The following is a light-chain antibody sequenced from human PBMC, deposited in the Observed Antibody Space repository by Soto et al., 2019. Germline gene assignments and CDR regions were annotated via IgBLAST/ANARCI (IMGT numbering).Light chain of an antibody. Sequence: DIQMTQSPSSLSASVGDRVTITCRASQSISTYLNWYQQKPGKAPKLLIYAASSLQSGVPSRFSGSGSGTDFTLTISSLQPEDFATYYCQQSYSIPGTFGPGTKVDIK. CDR1: QSISTY. J-gene: IGKJ3*01. CDR2: AAS. V-gene: IGKV1-39*01. CDR3: QQSYSIPGT.